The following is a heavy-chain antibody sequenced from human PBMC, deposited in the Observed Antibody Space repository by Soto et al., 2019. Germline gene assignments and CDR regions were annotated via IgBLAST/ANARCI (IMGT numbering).Heavy chain of an antibody. J-gene: IGHJ3*02. CDR3: ARGLDSSFDNSGPSWDAGLDI. CDR1: GGTFSNYA. D-gene: IGHD5-12*01. Sequence: QVQLVQSGPEVKKPGSSVKVSCEASGGTFSNYAITWVRQAPGQGLEYMGGSIPEFGTANYAQKFQDRGRISALGSMSTAYREFRGLTIDDTAVHYCARGLDSSFDNSGPSWDAGLDIWGQGTLVTVS. V-gene: IGHV1-69*01. CDR2: SIPEFGTA.